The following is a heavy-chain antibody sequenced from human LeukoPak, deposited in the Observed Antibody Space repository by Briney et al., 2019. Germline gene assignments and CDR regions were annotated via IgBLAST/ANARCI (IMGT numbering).Heavy chain of an antibody. CDR3: AREYSGSSYFDY. CDR1: GGTFSSYA. Sequence: ASVKVSCKASGGTFSSYAISWVRQAPGQGLEWMGWINPNSGGTNYAQKFQGRVTMTRDTSISTAYMELSRLRSDDTAVYYCAREYSGSSYFDYWGQGTLVTVSS. J-gene: IGHJ4*02. D-gene: IGHD1-26*01. V-gene: IGHV1-2*02. CDR2: INPNSGGT.